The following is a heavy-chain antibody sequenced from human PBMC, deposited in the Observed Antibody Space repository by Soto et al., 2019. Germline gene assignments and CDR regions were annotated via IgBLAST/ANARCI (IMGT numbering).Heavy chain of an antibody. V-gene: IGHV5-51*01. CDR3: ARVVVAATNYYYGMDV. CDR1: GYSFTSYW. Sequence: GESLKISCKGSGYSFTSYWIGWVRQMPGKGLEWMGIIYPGDSDTRYSPSFQGQVTISADKSISTAYLQWSSLKASDTAMYYCARVVVAATNYYYGMDVWGQGTTVTVSS. CDR2: IYPGDSDT. D-gene: IGHD2-15*01. J-gene: IGHJ6*02.